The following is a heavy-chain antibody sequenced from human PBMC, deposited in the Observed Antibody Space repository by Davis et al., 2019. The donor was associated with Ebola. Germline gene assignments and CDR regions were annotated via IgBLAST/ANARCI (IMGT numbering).Heavy chain of an antibody. Sequence: HSQTLSLTCAISGDSVSINSAGWNWIRQSPSRGLEWLGRTYYTSKWFNDYAVSVKSRITVNPDTSKNQFSLQLDSVTPEDTAAYYSARGWLRSGLDYWGQGILVTVSS. CDR2: TYYTSKWFN. CDR1: GDSVSINSAG. V-gene: IGHV6-1*01. CDR3: ARGWLRSGLDY. J-gene: IGHJ4*02. D-gene: IGHD5-12*01.